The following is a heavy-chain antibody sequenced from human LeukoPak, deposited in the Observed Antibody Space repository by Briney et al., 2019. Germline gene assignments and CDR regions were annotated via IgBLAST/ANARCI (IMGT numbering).Heavy chain of an antibody. Sequence: ASVKVSCKASGYTFPSYFMHWVRQAPGQGLEWMGIINPTGGSTTYAQKFQGRVTITRDTSASTAYMELSSLRSEDTAVYYCAGSGHPDSNWFDPWGQGTLVTVSS. CDR1: GYTFPSYF. J-gene: IGHJ5*02. CDR3: AGSGHPDSNWFDP. V-gene: IGHV1-46*01. CDR2: INPTGGST.